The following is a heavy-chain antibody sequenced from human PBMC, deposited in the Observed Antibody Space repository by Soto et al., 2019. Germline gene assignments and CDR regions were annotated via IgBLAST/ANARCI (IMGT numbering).Heavy chain of an antibody. J-gene: IGHJ4*02. Sequence: SETLSLTCTVSGGSISSYYWSWIRQPPGKGLEWIAYIYFTGSTNYNPSLKSRVTISLDTSKNQFFLKLRSVTAADTAVYYCAREDSSGWYYWGQGILVTVSS. V-gene: IGHV4-59*01. CDR1: GGSISSYY. CDR2: IYFTGST. CDR3: AREDSSGWYY. D-gene: IGHD6-19*01.